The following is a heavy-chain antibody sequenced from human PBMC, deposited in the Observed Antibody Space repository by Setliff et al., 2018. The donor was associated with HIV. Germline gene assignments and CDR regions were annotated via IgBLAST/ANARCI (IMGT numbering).Heavy chain of an antibody. Sequence: GASVKVSCKASGGTFSSYVISWVRQAPGQGPAWMGGIIPMSGVTNYAQKFQGRVTITTDESTSTAYMELRSLRSDDTAVYYCARGYYNFWSGYYDSRFPNPIDAFDIWGQGTMVTVSS. CDR2: IIPMSGVT. J-gene: IGHJ3*02. D-gene: IGHD3-3*01. CDR1: GGTFSSYV. CDR3: ARGYYNFWSGYYDSRFPNPIDAFDI. V-gene: IGHV1-69*05.